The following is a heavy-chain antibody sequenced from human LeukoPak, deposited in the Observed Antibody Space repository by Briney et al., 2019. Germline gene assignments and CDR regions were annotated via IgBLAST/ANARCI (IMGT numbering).Heavy chain of an antibody. Sequence: SETLSLTCTVSGVSISSSYWSWIRQPPGEGLEWIGSISYSGTTYYNPSLKSRVTISVDTSKNHFSLNLSSVSAADTAVYYCARSSAGVPFDYWGQGTLVTVSS. CDR3: ARSSAGVPFDY. CDR1: GVSISSSY. CDR2: ISYSGTT. D-gene: IGHD3-10*01. J-gene: IGHJ4*02. V-gene: IGHV4-59*05.